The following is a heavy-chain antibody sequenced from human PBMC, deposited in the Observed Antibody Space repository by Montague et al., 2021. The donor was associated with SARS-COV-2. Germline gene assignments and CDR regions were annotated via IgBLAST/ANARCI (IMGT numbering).Heavy chain of an antibody. CDR1: SDSVSSGKYF. J-gene: IGHJ4*02. CDR2: IFYTGSA. CDR3: ARVGNYLGVY. Sequence: SETLSLTCTVSSDSVSSGKYFWTWIRQPPGKGLEWIGYIFYTGSANYNPSLKSRVTISVDTSNNQFSLKLKSMSAADTAGYYCARVGNYLGVYWGQGILVTVSS. V-gene: IGHV4-61*01. D-gene: IGHD3-10*01.